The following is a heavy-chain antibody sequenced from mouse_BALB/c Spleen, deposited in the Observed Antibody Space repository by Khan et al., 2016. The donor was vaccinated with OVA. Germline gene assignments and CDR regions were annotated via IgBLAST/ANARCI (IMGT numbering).Heavy chain of an antibody. J-gene: IGHJ1*01. D-gene: IGHD4-1*01. CDR1: GFTFSSYG. CDR3: ASQCGNDQYFNV. Sequence: EVELVESGGDLVKPGGSLKLSCAASGFTFSSYGMSWVRQTPDKRPEWVATISSGGSYTYYPDSVQGRFTISTDNAKNTLYLPMSSLRTADTSMYYCASQCGNDQYFNVWGGGTTVTVSS. CDR2: ISSGGSYT. V-gene: IGHV5-6*01.